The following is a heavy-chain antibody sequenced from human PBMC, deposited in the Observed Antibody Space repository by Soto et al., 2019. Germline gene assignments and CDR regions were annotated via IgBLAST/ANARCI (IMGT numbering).Heavy chain of an antibody. CDR3: ARSKMGYYYDSSGRDAFHI. J-gene: IGHJ3*02. CDR2: INHSGST. CDR1: GGSFSGYY. V-gene: IGHV4-34*01. D-gene: IGHD3-22*01. Sequence: PSETLSLTCAVYGGSFSGYYWSWIRQPPGKGLEWIGEINHSGSTNYNPSLKSRVTISVDTSKNQFSLKLSSVTAADTAVYYCARSKMGYYYDSSGRDAFHIWGQGTMVTVSS.